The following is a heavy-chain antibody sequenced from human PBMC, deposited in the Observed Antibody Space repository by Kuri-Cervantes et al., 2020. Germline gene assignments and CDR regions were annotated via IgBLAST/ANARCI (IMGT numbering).Heavy chain of an antibody. Sequence: GESLKISCAASGFTFSSYAMSWVRQAPGKGLEWVANIKQDGSEKYYVDSVKGRFTISRDNAKNSLYLQMNSLRAEDTAVYYCARENTLSTGEPLDYWGQGTLVTVSS. CDR2: IKQDGSEK. CDR3: ARENTLSTGEPLDY. J-gene: IGHJ4*02. CDR1: GFTFSSYA. V-gene: IGHV3-7*01. D-gene: IGHD1-26*01.